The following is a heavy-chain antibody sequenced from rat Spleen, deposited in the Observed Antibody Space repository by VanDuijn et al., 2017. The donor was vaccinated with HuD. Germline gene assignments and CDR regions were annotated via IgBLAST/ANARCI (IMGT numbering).Heavy chain of an antibody. J-gene: IGHJ3*01. CDR1: GFTFSDYY. CDR2: ISYDGSST. V-gene: IGHV5-29*01. D-gene: IGHD4-3*01. CDR3: ARISGYGGNWFAY. Sequence: EVQLVESDGGLVQPGRSLKLSCAASGFTFSDYYMAWVRQAPTKGLEWVATISYDGSSTYYRDSVKGRFTISRDNAKSTLYLQMDSLRSEDTATYYCARISGYGGNWFAYWGQGTLVTVSS.